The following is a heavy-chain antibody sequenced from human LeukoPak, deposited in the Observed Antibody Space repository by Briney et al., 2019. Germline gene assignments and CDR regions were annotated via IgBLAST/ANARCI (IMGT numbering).Heavy chain of an antibody. D-gene: IGHD6-19*01. CDR1: GFAFSGYW. V-gene: IGHV3-7*01. Sequence: GGSLRLSCAASGFAFSGYWMSWVRQAPGKGLEWVANIKQDGSDKYYVDSVKGRFTISRDNAKNSVYLRMNSLRAEDTALYYCARAVAENWFDPWGQGTLVTVSS. CDR3: ARAVAENWFDP. CDR2: IKQDGSDK. J-gene: IGHJ5*02.